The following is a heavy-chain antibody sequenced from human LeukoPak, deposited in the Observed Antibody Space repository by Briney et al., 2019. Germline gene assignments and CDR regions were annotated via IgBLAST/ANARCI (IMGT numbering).Heavy chain of an antibody. D-gene: IGHD3-10*01. V-gene: IGHV5-51*01. CDR3: AASTYGSGAYVGFDS. CDR1: GYTFTNYW. J-gene: IGHJ4*02. Sequence: GESLKISCRAAGYTFTNYWIGWVRQMPGKGLEWMGIMYPGDSDTRYSPSFQGQVTLSADKSISTAYLQWSSLKASDTAMYYCAASTYGSGAYVGFDSWSQGTLVTVSS. CDR2: MYPGDSDT.